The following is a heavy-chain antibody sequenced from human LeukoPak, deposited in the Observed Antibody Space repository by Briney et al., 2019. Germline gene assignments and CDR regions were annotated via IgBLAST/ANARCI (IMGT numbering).Heavy chain of an antibody. Sequence: GSLRLSCAASGFTFSSYWMSWVRQAPGKGLEWVAKINQDGNEKYYVDSVKGRFTISRDNAKNSLYLQMNSLRAEDTAVYYCAREREEGTIFGVVIMDYYYYYGMDVWGQGTTVTVSS. V-gene: IGHV3-7*01. CDR2: INQDGNEK. CDR3: AREREEGTIFGVVIMDYYYYYGMDV. D-gene: IGHD3-3*01. CDR1: GFTFSSYW. J-gene: IGHJ6*02.